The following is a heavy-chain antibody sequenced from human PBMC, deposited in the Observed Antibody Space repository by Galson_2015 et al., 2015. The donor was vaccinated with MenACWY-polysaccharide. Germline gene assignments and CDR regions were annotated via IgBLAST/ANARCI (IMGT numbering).Heavy chain of an antibody. J-gene: IGHJ5*02. Sequence: SLRLSCAASGFSFSGYSMSWVRQAPGKGLEWVSVTSSSSANIHYAASVKGRFTISRDNAKNSLYLQMSSLRAEDTAVYYGARDQFGEGNWFDPWGLGTLVTVSS. D-gene: IGHD3-16*01. V-gene: IGHV3-21*01. CDR2: TSSSSANI. CDR3: ARDQFGEGNWFDP. CDR1: GFSFSGYS.